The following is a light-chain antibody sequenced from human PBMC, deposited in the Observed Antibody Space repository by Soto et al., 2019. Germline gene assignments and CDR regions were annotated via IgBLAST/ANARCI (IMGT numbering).Light chain of an antibody. J-gene: IGKJ1*01. CDR3: QQYGNSWT. V-gene: IGKV3-20*01. CDR2: GAS. Sequence: EVLITQYRSSLCVSTKEIVTFSCRSSQSVADNLAWFQQRPGQAPRLLIYGASSRATGIPDRFSGSGSGTDFTLTIGRLEPEDFAVYYCQQYGNSWTFGQGTKVDIK. CDR1: QSVADN.